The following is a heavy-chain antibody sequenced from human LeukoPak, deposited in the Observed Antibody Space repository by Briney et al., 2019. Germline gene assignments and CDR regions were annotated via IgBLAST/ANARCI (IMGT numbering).Heavy chain of an antibody. CDR2: INHSGST. CDR1: GGSFSGYY. Sequence: SETLSLTCAVYGGSFSGYYWSWIRQPPGKGLEWIGEINHSGSTNYNPSLKSRVTISVDTSKNQFSLKLSSVTAADTAVYYCATETPYFFVYWGQGTLVTVSS. CDR3: ATETPYFFVY. V-gene: IGHV4-34*01. J-gene: IGHJ4*02. D-gene: IGHD2-15*01.